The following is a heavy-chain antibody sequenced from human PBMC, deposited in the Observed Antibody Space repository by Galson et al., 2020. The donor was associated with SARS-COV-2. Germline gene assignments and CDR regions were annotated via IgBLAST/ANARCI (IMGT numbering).Heavy chain of an antibody. Sequence: ASVKVSCKASGYTFTDYYIHWVRQAPGQGLEWMGWINPKSGGTNYAQKFEGWVTMTRDTSITTAYMELSRLRADDTAVYYCAGLRYYDVLTGYIVDGWGQGTMVTVSS. CDR2: INPKSGGT. D-gene: IGHD3-9*01. CDR3: AGLRYYDVLTGYIVDG. J-gene: IGHJ6*02. V-gene: IGHV1-2*04. CDR1: GYTFTDYY.